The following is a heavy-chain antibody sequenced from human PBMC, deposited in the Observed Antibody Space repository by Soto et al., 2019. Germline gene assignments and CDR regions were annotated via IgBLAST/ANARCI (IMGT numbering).Heavy chain of an antibody. D-gene: IGHD1-26*01. CDR2: IYYSGGT. J-gene: IGHJ4*02. CDR1: GGSISDYY. Sequence: SETLSLTCTVSGGSISDYYWSWIRQPPGKGLEWIGYIYYSGGTNYNPSLKSRVTISLDTSKNQFSLKLSSVTAADTAVYYCVRECSGSCIDYWGQGTLVTVSS. V-gene: IGHV4-59*01. CDR3: VRECSGSCIDY.